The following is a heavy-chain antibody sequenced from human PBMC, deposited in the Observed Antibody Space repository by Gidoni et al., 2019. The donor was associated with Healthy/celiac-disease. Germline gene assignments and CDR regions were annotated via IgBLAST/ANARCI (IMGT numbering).Heavy chain of an antibody. Sequence: QVQLQASGPGLVKPSETLSLTCTVSGGSISSYYWSWIRQPPGKGLEWIGYIYYSGSTNYNPSLKSRVTISVDTSKNQFSLKLSSVTAADTAVYYCARDTQWLVNAFDIWGQGTMVTVSS. J-gene: IGHJ3*02. CDR2: IYYSGST. D-gene: IGHD6-19*01. V-gene: IGHV4-59*01. CDR3: ARDTQWLVNAFDI. CDR1: GGSISSYY.